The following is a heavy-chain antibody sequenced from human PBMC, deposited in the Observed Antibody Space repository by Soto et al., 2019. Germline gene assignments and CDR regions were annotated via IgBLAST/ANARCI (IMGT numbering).Heavy chain of an antibody. D-gene: IGHD3-22*01. J-gene: IGHJ3*02. Sequence: GSLRLSCTASGFTFGDYAMSWVRQAPGKGLEWVGFIRSKAYGGTTEYAASVKGRFTISRDDSKSIAYLQMNSLRTEDTAVYYCTRTLNYYDSSGYYLVDAFDIWGQGTMVTVSS. V-gene: IGHV3-49*04. CDR1: GFTFGDYA. CDR3: TRTLNYYDSSGYYLVDAFDI. CDR2: IRSKAYGGTT.